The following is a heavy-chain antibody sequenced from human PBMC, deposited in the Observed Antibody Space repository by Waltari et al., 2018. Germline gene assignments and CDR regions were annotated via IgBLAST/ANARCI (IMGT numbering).Heavy chain of an antibody. V-gene: IGHV1-69*08. CDR2: IIPILGIA. CDR3: ARDLPAYCGGDCYSYFDY. CDR1: GGTFSSYT. Sequence: QVQLVQSGAEVKKPGSSVKVSCKASGGTFSSYTISWVRQAPGQGLEWMGRIIPILGIANYAQKCQGRVTITADKSTSTAYMELSSLRSEDTAVYYCARDLPAYCGGDCYSYFDYWGQGTLVTVSS. D-gene: IGHD2-21*02. J-gene: IGHJ4*02.